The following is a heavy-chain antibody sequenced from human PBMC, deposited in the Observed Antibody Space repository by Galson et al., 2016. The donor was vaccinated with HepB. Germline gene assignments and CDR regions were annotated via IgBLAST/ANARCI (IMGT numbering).Heavy chain of an antibody. CDR1: GFSLNTRGVG. CDR3: AHRHYGDYEDADDPFDT. J-gene: IGHJ3*02. CDR2: VFRDGEE. D-gene: IGHD4-17*01. Sequence: PALVKPTQTLTLTCTVSGFSLNTRGVGVGWIRQPPGKALKWLALVFRDGEERYSPSLKNRLSNTKDRSKNQVVLTMTNMGPVDTGTYYCAHRHYGDYEDADDPFDTWGQGTMVTVSS. V-gene: IGHV2-5*02.